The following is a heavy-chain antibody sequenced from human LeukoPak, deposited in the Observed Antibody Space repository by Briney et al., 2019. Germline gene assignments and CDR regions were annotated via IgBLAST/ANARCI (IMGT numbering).Heavy chain of an antibody. J-gene: IGHJ4*02. Sequence: GGSLRLSCAASGFTVSNNYMTWVRQAPGKGLEWVSIIYSGGSTYYADSVKGRFTISRDNSKNTLYLQMNSLRAEDTAVYYCARDLPPWDWAQETLVTVSS. CDR2: IYSGGST. CDR3: ARDLPPWD. V-gene: IGHV3-53*01. CDR1: GFTVSNNY. D-gene: IGHD7-27*01.